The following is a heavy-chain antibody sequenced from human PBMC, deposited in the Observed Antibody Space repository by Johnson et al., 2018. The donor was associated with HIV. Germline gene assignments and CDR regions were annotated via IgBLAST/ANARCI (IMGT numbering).Heavy chain of an antibody. CDR3: ARGMYYNFWSGYGIRWDAFDI. J-gene: IGHJ3*02. CDR1: GFTVSSNY. Sequence: VQLVESGGGLVTPGESLRLSCAASGFTVSSNYMSWVRQAPGKGLEWVSGINWNGGSIGYADSVKGRFTISRADAKNSLYLQMNSLSAGDTAVYYCARGMYYNFWSGYGIRWDAFDIWGQGTMVTVSS. V-gene: IGHV3-66*01. D-gene: IGHD3-3*01. CDR2: INWNGGSI.